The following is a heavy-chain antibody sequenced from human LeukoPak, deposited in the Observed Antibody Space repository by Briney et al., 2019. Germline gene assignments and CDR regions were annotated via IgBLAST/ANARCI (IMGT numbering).Heavy chain of an antibody. Sequence: GESLQISCKGSGYSFTSYWIGWVRQMPGKGLEWMGIIYPGDSDTRYSPSFQGQVTISADKSISTAYLQWSSLKASDTAMYYCARQEIVVVPAAIRAFDIWGQGTMVTVSS. V-gene: IGHV5-51*01. J-gene: IGHJ3*02. D-gene: IGHD2-2*01. CDR3: ARQEIVVVPAAIRAFDI. CDR1: GYSFTSYW. CDR2: IYPGDSDT.